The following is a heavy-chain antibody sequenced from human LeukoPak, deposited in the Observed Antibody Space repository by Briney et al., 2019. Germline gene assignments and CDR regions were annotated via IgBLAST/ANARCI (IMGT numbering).Heavy chain of an antibody. CDR2: ISGSGGST. D-gene: IGHD4-17*01. Sequence: GGSLRLSCAASGFTFSSFAMSWVRQAPGKGLEWVSTISGSGGSTDYADSVKGRFTFTRDNSKNTLYLQMNSLRAEDTAVYYCTKDLPDYGDYIEGYWGQGTLVTVSS. CDR3: TKDLPDYGDYIEGY. J-gene: IGHJ4*02. V-gene: IGHV3-23*01. CDR1: GFTFSSFA.